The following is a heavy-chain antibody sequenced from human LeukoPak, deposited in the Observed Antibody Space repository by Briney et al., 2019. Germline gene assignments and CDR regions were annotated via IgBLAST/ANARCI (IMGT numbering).Heavy chain of an antibody. CDR2: IYYSGST. Sequence: PSETLSLTCTVSGASISSYYWSWIRQPPGKGLEWIGYIYYSGSTNYNPSLKSRVTISVDTSKNQFSLKLTSVTAADTAVYYCARGYYDTSGYYLAAYWGQGTLVTVSS. CDR1: GASISSYY. J-gene: IGHJ4*02. CDR3: ARGYYDTSGYYLAAY. V-gene: IGHV4-59*01. D-gene: IGHD3-22*01.